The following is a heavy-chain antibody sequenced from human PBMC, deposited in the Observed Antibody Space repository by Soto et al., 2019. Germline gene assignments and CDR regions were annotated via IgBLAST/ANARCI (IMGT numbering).Heavy chain of an antibody. J-gene: IGHJ4*02. CDR1: GFTFNGCG. D-gene: IGHD3-22*01. V-gene: IGHV3-23*01. Sequence: GGSVRLSCAASGFTFNGCGMGWVGQAPAPGLEWVSGISGSGTSKYHADSVKGRFIISRDNSKNTLYLQMNSLRAEDTAVYYCAKRPHYYDSSAYYVDYWGRGTLVTVSS. CDR3: AKRPHYYDSSAYYVDY. CDR2: ISGSGTSK.